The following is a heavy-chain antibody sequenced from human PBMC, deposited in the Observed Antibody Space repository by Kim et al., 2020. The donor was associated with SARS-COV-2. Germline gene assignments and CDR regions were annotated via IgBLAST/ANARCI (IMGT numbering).Heavy chain of an antibody. CDR1: GSTFSDHY. V-gene: IGHV3-72*01. CDR2: IGNKANIYMT. D-gene: IGHD6-19*01. Sequence: GGSLRLSCVASGSTFSDHYMDWVRQTPGKGLEWVGRIGNKANIYMTEYAASVKGRFTISRDDSKNSLYLHMSSLRGEDTAVYHCTRGYSSVSVYALDIWGQGTMVTVSS. J-gene: IGHJ3*02. CDR3: TRGYSSVSVYALDI.